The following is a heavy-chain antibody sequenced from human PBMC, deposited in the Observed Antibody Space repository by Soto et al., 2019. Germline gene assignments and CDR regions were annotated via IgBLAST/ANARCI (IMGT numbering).Heavy chain of an antibody. V-gene: IGHV4-39*01. Sequence: SETLSLTCTGSGGSIYRSGYYWGWIRQPPGRGLEWIGNIDYNGVTYSNPSLKSRVTISRDTSKNQFSLKLTSVTAADTALYYCGKVLVGATGHTDSDSWGPGTLVTVSS. CDR2: IDYNGVT. CDR3: GKVLVGATGHTDSDS. J-gene: IGHJ4*02. D-gene: IGHD2-15*01. CDR1: GGSIYRSGYY.